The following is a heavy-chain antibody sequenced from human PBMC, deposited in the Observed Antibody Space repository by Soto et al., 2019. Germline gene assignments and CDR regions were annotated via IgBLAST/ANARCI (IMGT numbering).Heavy chain of an antibody. CDR3: AIRFYYDSSGYCFDY. CDR2: MNPNSGNT. Sequence: ASVKVSCKASGYTFTSYDINWVRQATGQGLEWMGWMNPNSGNTGYAQKFQGRVTMTRNTSISTAYMELSSLRSEDTAVDYCAIRFYYDSSGYCFDYWGQGTLVTVSS. CDR1: GYTFTSYD. D-gene: IGHD3-22*01. J-gene: IGHJ4*02. V-gene: IGHV1-8*01.